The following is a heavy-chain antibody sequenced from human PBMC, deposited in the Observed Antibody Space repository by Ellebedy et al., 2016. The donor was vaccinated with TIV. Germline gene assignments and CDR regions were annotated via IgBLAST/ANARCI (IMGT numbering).Heavy chain of an antibody. J-gene: IGHJ6*02. CDR2: IDNAGDT. Sequence: GGSLRLSXAASGFTFSRYDMHWVRQSTRKGLEWVASIDNAGDTNYPGYVKGRFTIPRENAKNSLYLQMNSLRVEDTAVYYCTRFEIISGGGYGMDVWGQGTTVTVSS. D-gene: IGHD3-16*01. CDR3: TRFEIISGGGYGMDV. CDR1: GFTFSRYD. V-gene: IGHV3-13*01.